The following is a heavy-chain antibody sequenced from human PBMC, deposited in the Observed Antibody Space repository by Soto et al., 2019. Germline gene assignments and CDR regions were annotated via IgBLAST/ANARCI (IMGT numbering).Heavy chain of an antibody. CDR1: GGSISSSNW. CDR2: IYHSGST. J-gene: IGHJ4*02. Sequence: PSETLSLTCAVSGGSISSSNWWSWVRQPPGKGLEWIGEIYHSGSTNYNPSLKSRVTISVDKSKNQFSLKLSSVTAADTAVYYCASNSHMAAELSGDFDYWGQGTLVT. D-gene: IGHD6-13*01. V-gene: IGHV4-4*02. CDR3: ASNSHMAAELSGDFDY.